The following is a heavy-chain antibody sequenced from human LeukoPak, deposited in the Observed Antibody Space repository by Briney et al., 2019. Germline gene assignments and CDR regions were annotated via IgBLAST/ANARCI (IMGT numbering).Heavy chain of an antibody. CDR3: ASLEYSSSSLFDY. CDR1: GGSFSGYY. V-gene: IGHV4-34*01. CDR2: INHSGST. D-gene: IGHD6-6*01. J-gene: IGHJ4*02. Sequence: PSETLSLTCAVYGGSFSGYYWSWIRQPPGKGLEWIGEINHSGSTNYNPSLKSRVTISVDTSKNQFSLKLSSVTAADTAVYYCASLEYSSSSLFDYWGLGTLVTVSS.